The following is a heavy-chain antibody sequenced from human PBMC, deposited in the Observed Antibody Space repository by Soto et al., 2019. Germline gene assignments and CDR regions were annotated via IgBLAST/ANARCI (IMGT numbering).Heavy chain of an antibody. CDR1: GDSVSGNSAA. D-gene: IGHD6-19*01. CDR3: AREFPSYASSDSYFDY. V-gene: IGHV6-1*01. J-gene: IGHJ4*02. CDR2: TYYRSKWYN. Sequence: SQTLSLTCAISGDSVSGNSAAWNWIRQSPSRGLEWLGRTYYRSKWYNDYAVSVKSRITVTPDTSKNQFSLHLNSVTSEDTAVYYCAREFPSYASSDSYFDYWGQGALVTVSS.